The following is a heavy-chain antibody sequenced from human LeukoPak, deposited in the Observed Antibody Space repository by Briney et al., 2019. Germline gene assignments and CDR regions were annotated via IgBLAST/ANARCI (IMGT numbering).Heavy chain of an antibody. Sequence: GGSLRLSCAASGFTVSSNYMSWVRQAPGKGLEWVSVIYSGGSTYYADSVKGRFTISRDNSKNTLYLQMNSLRAEDTAVYYCARRVTYYDPFDYWGQGTLVTVSS. D-gene: IGHD3-22*01. CDR1: GFTVSSNY. V-gene: IGHV3-53*01. J-gene: IGHJ4*02. CDR3: ARRVTYYDPFDY. CDR2: IYSGGST.